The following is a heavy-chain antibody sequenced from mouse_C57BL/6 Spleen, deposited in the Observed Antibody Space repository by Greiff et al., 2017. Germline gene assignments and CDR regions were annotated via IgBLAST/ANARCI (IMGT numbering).Heavy chain of an antibody. CDR1: GFTFSDYY. D-gene: IGHD1-1*01. V-gene: IGHV5-12*01. Sequence: EVKLMESGGGLVQPGGSLKLSCAASGFTFSDYYMYWVRQTPEKRLEWVAYISNGGGSTYYPDTVKGRLTISRDNAMNTLYLQMSRLKSEDTAMYYCARQGGTVAPFAYWGQGTLVTVSA. CDR2: ISNGGGST. J-gene: IGHJ3*01. CDR3: ARQGGTVAPFAY.